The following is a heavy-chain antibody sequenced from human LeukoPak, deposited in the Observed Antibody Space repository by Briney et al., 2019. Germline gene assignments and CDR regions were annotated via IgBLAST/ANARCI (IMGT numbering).Heavy chain of an antibody. Sequence: GGSLRLSCAASGFTFSSYEMNWVRQAPGKGLEWVSYISSSGSTIYYADSVKGRFTISRDNAKNSLYLQMNSLRAEDTAVYYCAGDDDVYSYGPYFDYWGQRILVTVSS. CDR1: GFTFSSYE. CDR2: ISSSGSTI. CDR3: AGDDDVYSYGPYFDY. D-gene: IGHD5-18*01. V-gene: IGHV3-48*03. J-gene: IGHJ4*02.